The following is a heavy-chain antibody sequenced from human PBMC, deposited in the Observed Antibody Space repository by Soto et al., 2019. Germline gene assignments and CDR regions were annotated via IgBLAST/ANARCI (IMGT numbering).Heavy chain of an antibody. CDR1: GFTFSSYS. CDR2: ISSSSSYT. Sequence: GGSLRLSCAASGFTFSSYSMNWVRQAPGKGLEWVSSISSSSSYTYYADSVKGRFTISRDNAKNSLYLQMNSLRAEDTAVYYCARHSRITPSMVRGVTYYFDYWGQGTLVTVSS. CDR3: ARHSRITPSMVRGVTYYFDY. V-gene: IGHV3-21*01. J-gene: IGHJ4*02. D-gene: IGHD3-10*01.